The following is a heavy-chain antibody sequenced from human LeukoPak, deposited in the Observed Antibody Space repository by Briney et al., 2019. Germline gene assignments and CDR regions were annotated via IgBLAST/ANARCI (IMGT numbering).Heavy chain of an antibody. V-gene: IGHV1-46*01. J-gene: IGHJ4*02. CDR3: AKKLRASGDYRLGPLDY. CDR2: INPSGGST. CDR1: GYTFTSYY. D-gene: IGHD4-17*01. Sequence: ASVKVSCKASGYTFTSYYMHWVRQAPGQGLEWMGIINPSGGSTSYAQKFQGRVTMTRDTSTSTVYMELSSLRSEDTAVYYCAKKLRASGDYRLGPLDYWGQGTLVTVSS.